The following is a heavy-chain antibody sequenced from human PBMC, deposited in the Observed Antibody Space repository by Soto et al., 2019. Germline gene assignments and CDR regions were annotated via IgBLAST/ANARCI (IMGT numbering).Heavy chain of an antibody. Sequence: PGGSLRLSCAASGFTFSSYGMHWVRQAPGKGLEWVAVIWYDGSNKYYADSVKGRFTISRDNSKNTLYLQMNSLRAEDTAVYYCARDDTAMVTAYYYYYGMDVWGQGTTVTVSS. CDR3: ARDDTAMVTAYYYYYGMDV. CDR1: GFTFSSYG. CDR2: IWYDGSNK. J-gene: IGHJ6*02. V-gene: IGHV3-33*01. D-gene: IGHD5-18*01.